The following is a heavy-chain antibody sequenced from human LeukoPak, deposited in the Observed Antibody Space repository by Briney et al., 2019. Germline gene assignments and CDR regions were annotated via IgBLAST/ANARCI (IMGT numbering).Heavy chain of an antibody. CDR2: INHSGST. CDR1: GGSFSGYY. J-gene: IGHJ4*02. D-gene: IGHD5-24*01. V-gene: IGHV4-34*01. Sequence: SETLSLTCAVYGGSFSGYYWSWIRQPPGKGLEWIGEINHSGSTNYNPSLKNRVTISVDTSKNQFSLKLSSVTAADTAVYYCATDGYNSGGYDYWGQGTLVTVSS. CDR3: ATDGYNSGGYDY.